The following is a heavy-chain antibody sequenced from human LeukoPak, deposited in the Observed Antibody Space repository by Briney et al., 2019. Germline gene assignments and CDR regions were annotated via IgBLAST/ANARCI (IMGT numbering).Heavy chain of an antibody. CDR3: ARERYDYVWGSYRQTAWYMDV. J-gene: IGHJ6*03. CDR2: IYYSGST. Sequence: SETLSLTCTVSGGSISSSSYYWGWIRQPPGKGLEWIGSIYYSGSTNYNPSLKSRVTISVDTSKNQFSLKLSSVTAADTAVYYCARERYDYVWGSYRQTAWYMDVWGKGTTVTISS. CDR1: GGSISSSSYY. V-gene: IGHV4-39*07. D-gene: IGHD3-16*02.